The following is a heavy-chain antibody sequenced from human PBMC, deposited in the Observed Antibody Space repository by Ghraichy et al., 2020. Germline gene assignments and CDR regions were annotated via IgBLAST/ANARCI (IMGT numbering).Heavy chain of an antibody. CDR1: GFTFSSYA. D-gene: IGHD6-13*01. V-gene: IGHV3-23*01. CDR2: ISGSGGST. Sequence: GGSLRLSCAASGFTFSSYAMSWVRQAPGKGLEWVSAISGSGGSTYYADSVKGRFTISRDNSKNTLYLQMNSLRAEDTAVYYCAGHSSSWYGVGYFDLWGRGTLVTVSS. J-gene: IGHJ2*01. CDR3: AGHSSSWYGVGYFDL.